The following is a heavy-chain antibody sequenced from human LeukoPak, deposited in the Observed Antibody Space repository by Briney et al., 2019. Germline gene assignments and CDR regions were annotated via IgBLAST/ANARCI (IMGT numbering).Heavy chain of an antibody. CDR3: ARFIAAPYYFDY. CDR2: IKQDGSEK. V-gene: IGHV3-7*01. Sequence: SGGSLRLSCAASGFTFSSYWMNWVRQAPGKGLEWVANIKQDGSEKYYVDSVKGRFTISRDNAKNSLYLQMNSLRAEDAAVYYCARFIAAPYYFDYWGRGTLVTVSS. D-gene: IGHD6-13*01. CDR1: GFTFSSYW. J-gene: IGHJ4*02.